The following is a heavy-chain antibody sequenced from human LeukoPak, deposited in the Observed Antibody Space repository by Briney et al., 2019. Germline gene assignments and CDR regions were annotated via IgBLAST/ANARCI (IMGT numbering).Heavy chain of an antibody. V-gene: IGHV3-15*01. Sequence: GRSLRLSCVASGFTFSSYGIHWVRQAPGKGLEWVGRIKSKTDGGTTDYAAPVKGRFTISRDDSKNTLYLQMNSLKTEDTAVYYCTTDQGGTYYGVFDIWGQGTMVTVSS. CDR2: IKSKTDGGTT. D-gene: IGHD1-26*01. CDR1: GFTFSSYG. J-gene: IGHJ3*02. CDR3: TTDQGGTYYGVFDI.